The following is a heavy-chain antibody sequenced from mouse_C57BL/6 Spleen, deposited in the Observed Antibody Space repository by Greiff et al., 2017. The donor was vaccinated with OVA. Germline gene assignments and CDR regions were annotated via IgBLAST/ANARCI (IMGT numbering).Heavy chain of an antibody. CDR2: IDPENGDT. J-gene: IGHJ2*01. Sequence: EVMLVESGAELVRPGASVKLSCTASGFNIKDDYMHWVKQRPEQGLEWIGWIDPENGDTEYASKFQGKATITADTSSNTAYLQLSSLTSEDTAVYYCTTGYYGSSYKQGPDYWGQGTTLTVSS. D-gene: IGHD1-1*01. CDR3: TTGYYGSSYKQGPDY. CDR1: GFNIKDDY. V-gene: IGHV14-4*01.